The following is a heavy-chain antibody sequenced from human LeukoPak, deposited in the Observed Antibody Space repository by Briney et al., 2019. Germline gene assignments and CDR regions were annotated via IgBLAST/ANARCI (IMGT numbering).Heavy chain of an antibody. CDR1: GFTVSNYW. Sequence: GGSLRLSCAASGFTVSNYWMTWVRRAPGKVREWVANIRPDGSVIHYVDSVKGRFTISRDSAKNSLYLQMNSLRVEDTAVYFCARDDTHSDTSGSFYDAFDIWGQGTMVTVSS. CDR2: IRPDGSVI. D-gene: IGHD3-22*01. CDR3: ARDDTHSDTSGSFYDAFDI. V-gene: IGHV3-7*01. J-gene: IGHJ3*02.